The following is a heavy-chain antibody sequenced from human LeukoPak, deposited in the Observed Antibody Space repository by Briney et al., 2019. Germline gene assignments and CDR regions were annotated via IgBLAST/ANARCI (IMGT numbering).Heavy chain of an antibody. Sequence: GGSLRLSCAASGFTFSSYEMNWVRQAPGKGLEWVANIKQDGTEKYYVDSVKGRFTISRDNAKNSLYLQMNSLRVEDTAVYYCAKLAKYFYGSETYYFFEHWGQGTPVTASS. V-gene: IGHV3-7*01. CDR2: IKQDGTEK. D-gene: IGHD3-10*01. CDR1: GFTFSSYE. CDR3: AKLAKYFYGSETYYFFEH. J-gene: IGHJ4*02.